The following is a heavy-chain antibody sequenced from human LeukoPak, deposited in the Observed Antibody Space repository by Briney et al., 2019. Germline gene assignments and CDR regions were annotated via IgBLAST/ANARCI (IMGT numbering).Heavy chain of an antibody. D-gene: IGHD3-10*01. Sequence: TGGSLRLSFEASGFTFSSYTINWFGKAPGKGLGWAPSISSSSSYIYYADSVKGRFTISRDNAKNTLYLQMNSLRAEDTAVYYCARVGLWFGEQTPRDYWGQGTLVTVSS. CDR3: ARVGLWFGEQTPRDY. J-gene: IGHJ4*02. CDR2: ISSSSSYI. V-gene: IGHV3-21*04. CDR1: GFTFSSYT.